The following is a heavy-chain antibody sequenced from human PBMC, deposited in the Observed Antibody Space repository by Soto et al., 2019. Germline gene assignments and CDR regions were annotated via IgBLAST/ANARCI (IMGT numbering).Heavy chain of an antibody. V-gene: IGHV5-51*01. CDR3: ARLLHGYGDYRYGMDV. CDR2: IYPGDSDT. Sequence: GESLKISCKGSGYSFTSYWIGWVRQMPGKGLEWMGIIYPGDSDTRYSPSFQGQVTISADKSISTAYLQWSSLKASDTAMYYCARLLHGYGDYRYGMDVWGQGTTVTVSS. J-gene: IGHJ6*02. D-gene: IGHD4-17*01. CDR1: GYSFTSYW.